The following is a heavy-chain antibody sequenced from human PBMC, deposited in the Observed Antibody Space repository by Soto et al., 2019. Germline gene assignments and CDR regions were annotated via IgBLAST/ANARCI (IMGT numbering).Heavy chain of an antibody. J-gene: IGHJ4*02. Sequence: EVQLVESGGGLVQPGESLRLSCVASGFALSNCWINWVRQAPGKGLEWVANIKQAGSEKNYVDSVKGRFTVSRDNARNSLYLQMNSLRAEDTPAYYCATETSTWGCWGQGTLVTVSS. CDR3: ATETSTWGC. CDR1: GFALSNCW. CDR2: IKQAGSEK. V-gene: IGHV3-7*05. D-gene: IGHD7-27*01.